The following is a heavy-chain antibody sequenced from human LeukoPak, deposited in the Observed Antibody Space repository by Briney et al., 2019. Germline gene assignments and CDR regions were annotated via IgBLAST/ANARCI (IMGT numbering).Heavy chain of an antibody. Sequence: GGCLTLSCAASGFTFSHYGMHWVRQAPGKGLEWVAVVSYDGSNKYYVDSVKGRFTISRDNSKNTLYLQMNSLRAEDTALYYCAKDSRGGYDLSAFHIWGQGTPVTV. CDR2: VSYDGSNK. CDR3: AKDSRGGYDLSAFHI. J-gene: IGHJ3*02. CDR1: GFTFSHYG. D-gene: IGHD5-12*01. V-gene: IGHV3-30*18.